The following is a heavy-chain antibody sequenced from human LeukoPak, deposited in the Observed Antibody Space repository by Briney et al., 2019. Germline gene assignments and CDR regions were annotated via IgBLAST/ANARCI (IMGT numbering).Heavy chain of an antibody. D-gene: IGHD3-10*01. CDR3: ARVLNMVRGVIWGGSWFDP. V-gene: IGHV1-18*01. J-gene: IGHJ5*02. CDR1: GGTFSSYA. Sequence: GASVKVSCKASGGTFSSYAISWVRQAPGQGLEWMGWISAYNGNTNYAQKLQGRVTMTTDTSTSTAYMELRSLRSDDTAVYYCARVLNMVRGVIWGGSWFDPWGQGTLVTVSS. CDR2: ISAYNGNT.